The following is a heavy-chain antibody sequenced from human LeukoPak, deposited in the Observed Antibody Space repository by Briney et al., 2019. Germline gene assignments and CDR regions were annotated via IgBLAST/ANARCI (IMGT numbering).Heavy chain of an antibody. D-gene: IGHD3-22*01. CDR2: INHSGST. J-gene: IGHJ5*02. V-gene: IGHV4-34*09. Sequence: SETLSLTCAVYGGSFSGYYWSWIRQPPGKGLEWIGEINHSGSTNYNPSLKSRLTISVDTSKRQFSLKLSSVTAADTAVYYCARDYYDSSGHKWFDPWGQGTLVTVSS. CDR1: GGSFSGYY. CDR3: ARDYYDSSGHKWFDP.